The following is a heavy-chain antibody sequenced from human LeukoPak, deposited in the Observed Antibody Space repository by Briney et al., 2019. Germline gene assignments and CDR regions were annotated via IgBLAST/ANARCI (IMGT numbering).Heavy chain of an antibody. CDR3: ARGDELGTY. CDR2: IYYSGST. CDR1: GGSISIGTFY. Sequence: SQTLSLTCTVSGGSISIGTFYWTWIRQHPGKGLEWIGYIYYSGSTYYNPSLKSRVTISVDTSKNQFSLKLSSVTAADTAVYYCARGDELGTYWGQGTLVTVSS. D-gene: IGHD7-27*01. J-gene: IGHJ4*02. V-gene: IGHV4-31*03.